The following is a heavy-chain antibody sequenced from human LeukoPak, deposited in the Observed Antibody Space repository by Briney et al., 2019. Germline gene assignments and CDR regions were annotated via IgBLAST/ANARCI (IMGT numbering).Heavy chain of an antibody. V-gene: IGHV3-43*02. D-gene: IGHD6-19*01. Sequence: GGSLRLSCAASGFTFDDYAMHWVRQAPGKGLEWVSLISGDGGSTYYADSVKGRFTISRDNSKKSLYLQMNSLRTEDTALYYCAKDIERIXVAGTLRLYYYYYYMXVXXKGXXXTVS. CDR2: ISGDGGST. CDR1: GFTFDDYA. J-gene: IGHJ6*03. CDR3: AKDIERIXVAGTLRLYYYYYYMXV.